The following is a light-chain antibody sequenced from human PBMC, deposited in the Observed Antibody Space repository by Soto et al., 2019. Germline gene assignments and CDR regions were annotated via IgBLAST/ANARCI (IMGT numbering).Light chain of an antibody. CDR3: QQRINWPLT. CDR2: RAS. V-gene: IGKV3-15*01. J-gene: IGKJ4*01. Sequence: EIVMTQSPATLSVSPGERATLSCRASESVSNNLAWYQQKPGQAPRLLIYRASTRATGIPARFSGSGSGTEFTLTISSLQSEDVAVYYCQQRINWPLTFGGGTRVQIK. CDR1: ESVSNN.